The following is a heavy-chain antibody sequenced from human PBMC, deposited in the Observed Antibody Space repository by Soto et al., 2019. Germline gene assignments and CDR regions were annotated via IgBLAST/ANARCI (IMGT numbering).Heavy chain of an antibody. Sequence: QITLKESGPTLVKPTQTLTLTCTFSGFSLSTSGVGVGWIRQPPGKALEWLALIYWDDDKRYSPSLKSRLTITKDTSKNQVVLTMPNMDPVDTATYYCAHSPYCSGGSCYYGMDVWGQGTTVTVSS. J-gene: IGHJ6*02. CDR2: IYWDDDK. CDR1: GFSLSTSGVG. V-gene: IGHV2-5*02. CDR3: AHSPYCSGGSCYYGMDV. D-gene: IGHD2-15*01.